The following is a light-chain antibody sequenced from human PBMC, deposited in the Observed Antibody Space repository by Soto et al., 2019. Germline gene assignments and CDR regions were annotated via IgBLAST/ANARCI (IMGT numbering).Light chain of an antibody. V-gene: IGLV2-14*03. Sequence: QSVLTQPASVSGSHGQAITISCSGTSSDVGAFNYVSWYQQHPGKAPKLMIYDVSNRPSGVSNRFSGSKSGNTASLTISGLRAEDEADYYCISYTSNNTYVFGTGTKLTVL. CDR2: DVS. CDR1: SSDVGAFNY. J-gene: IGLJ1*01. CDR3: ISYTSNNTYV.